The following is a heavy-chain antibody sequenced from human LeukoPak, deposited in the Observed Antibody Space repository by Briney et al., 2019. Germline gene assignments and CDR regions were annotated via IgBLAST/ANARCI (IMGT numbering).Heavy chain of an antibody. CDR2: ISSSSSYI. V-gene: IGHV3-21*01. J-gene: IGHJ4*02. CDR3: ARGVRAFGPELDY. Sequence: GGSLRLSCAASGFTFSSYEMNWVRQAPGKGLEWVSSISSSSSYIYYADSVKGRFTISRDNAKSSLYLQMNSLRAEDTAVYYCARGVRAFGPELDYWGQGTLVTVSS. CDR1: GFTFSSYE. D-gene: IGHD2/OR15-2a*01.